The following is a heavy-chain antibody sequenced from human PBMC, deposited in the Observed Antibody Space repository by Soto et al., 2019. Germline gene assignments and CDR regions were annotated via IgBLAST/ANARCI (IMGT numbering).Heavy chain of an antibody. Sequence: PGESLKISCKGSGYSFTSYWISWVRQMPGKGLEWMGRIGPSDSYTNYSPSFQGHVTISADKSISTAYLQWSSLKASDTAMYYCARHVIAARPLDWFDPWGQGTLVTVSS. D-gene: IGHD6-6*01. V-gene: IGHV5-10-1*01. CDR3: ARHVIAARPLDWFDP. CDR1: GYSFTSYW. CDR2: IGPSDSYT. J-gene: IGHJ5*02.